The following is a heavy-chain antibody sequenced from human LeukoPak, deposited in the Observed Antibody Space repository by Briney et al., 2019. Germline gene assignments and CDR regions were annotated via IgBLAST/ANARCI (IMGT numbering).Heavy chain of an antibody. CDR1: GYTHTELS. Sequence: ASVKVSCKVSGYTHTELSMHWVRQAPGKGLEWMGGFDPEDGETIYAQKFQGRVTMTEDTSTDTAYMELSSLRSEDTAVYYCATPGGWYRMYYFDYWGQGTLVTVSS. CDR2: FDPEDGET. V-gene: IGHV1-24*01. D-gene: IGHD6-19*01. J-gene: IGHJ4*02. CDR3: ATPGGWYRMYYFDY.